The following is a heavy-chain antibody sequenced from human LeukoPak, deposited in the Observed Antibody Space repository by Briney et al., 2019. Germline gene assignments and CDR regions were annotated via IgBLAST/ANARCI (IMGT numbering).Heavy chain of an antibody. J-gene: IGHJ4*02. CDR2: ISSSGSTI. CDR3: AKSRVGYCSSTSCSYPFYFDY. Sequence: GGSLRLSCAASGFTFSSYEMNWVRQAPGKGLEWVSYISSSGSTIYYADSVKGRFTISRDNSKNTLYLQMNSLRAEDTAVYYCAKSRVGYCSSTSCSYPFYFDYWGQGTLVTVSS. D-gene: IGHD2-2*01. CDR1: GFTFSSYE. V-gene: IGHV3-48*03.